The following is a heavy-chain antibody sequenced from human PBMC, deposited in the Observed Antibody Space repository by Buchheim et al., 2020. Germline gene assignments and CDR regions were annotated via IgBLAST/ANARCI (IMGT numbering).Heavy chain of an antibody. Sequence: QVQLVQSGAEVKKPGSSVKVSCKASGGTFSSYTISWVRQAPGQGLEWMGRIIPILGIANYAQKFQGRVSITADKSTSTAYMKLSSLRSEDTAVYYCAREIAVAGPIFDYWGQGTL. CDR3: AREIAVAGPIFDY. D-gene: IGHD6-19*01. CDR2: IIPILGIA. J-gene: IGHJ4*02. V-gene: IGHV1-69*08. CDR1: GGTFSSYT.